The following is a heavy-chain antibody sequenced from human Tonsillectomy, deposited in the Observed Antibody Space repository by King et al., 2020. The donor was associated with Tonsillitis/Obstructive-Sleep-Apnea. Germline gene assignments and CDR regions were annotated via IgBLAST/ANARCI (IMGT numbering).Heavy chain of an antibody. J-gene: IGHJ3*02. Sequence: VQLVESGGGLVQPGGSLRLSCAASGFTFSSYAMSWVRQAPGKGLEWVSVISGSGGSTYYADSVKGRFTISRDNSKNPLYLQMNSLRAEDTAVYYCAKGPFGYYDSSGYFPGGAFDIWGQGTIVTVSS. V-gene: IGHV3-23*04. CDR2: ISGSGGST. CDR1: GFTFSSYA. D-gene: IGHD3-22*01. CDR3: AKGPFGYYDSSGYFPGGAFDI.